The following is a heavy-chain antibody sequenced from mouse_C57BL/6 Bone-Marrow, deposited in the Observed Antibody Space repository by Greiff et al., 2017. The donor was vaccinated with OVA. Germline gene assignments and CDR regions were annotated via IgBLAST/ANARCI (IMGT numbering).Heavy chain of an antibody. CDR3: ARKGYYGNYDCAMDY. D-gene: IGHD2-1*01. Sequence: VMLVESGPGLVQPSQSLSITCTVSGFSLTSYGVHWVRQSPGKGLEWLGVIWSGGSTDYNAAFISRLSISKDNSKSQVFFKMNSLQADDTAIYYCARKGYYGNYDCAMDYWGQGTSVTVSS. J-gene: IGHJ4*01. V-gene: IGHV2-2*01. CDR1: GFSLTSYG. CDR2: IWSGGST.